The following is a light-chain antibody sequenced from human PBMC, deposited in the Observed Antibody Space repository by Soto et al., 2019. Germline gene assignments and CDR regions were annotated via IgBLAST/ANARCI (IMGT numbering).Light chain of an antibody. Sequence: AIQVTQSPSSLSASVGDRVTIPCRASQDIRGALAWYQQKPGKAPNLLIYDVSTLESGVPSRFSGSGSGTEFTLTISSLQPEDFGTYYCQQFNSYPITFGHGTRLEIK. CDR3: QQFNSYPIT. V-gene: IGKV1-13*02. CDR2: DVS. CDR1: QDIRGA. J-gene: IGKJ5*01.